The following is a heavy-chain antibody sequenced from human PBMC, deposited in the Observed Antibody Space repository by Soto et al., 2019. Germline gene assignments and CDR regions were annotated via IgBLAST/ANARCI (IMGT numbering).Heavy chain of an antibody. CDR2: IAYSGKT. D-gene: IGHD3-3*01. CDR3: ARQGAKKRSLEWLAIDP. J-gene: IGHJ5*02. Sequence: QVQLQESGPGLVKHSETLSLRCSVPGASINSDPYFWAWIRQSPGRGLEWIGSIAYSGKTYYNPSLKSRLTISVDQPNSQFSRNMSAVTAADTAVYFCARQGAKKRSLEWLAIDPWGHGTLVTVSS. CDR1: GASINSDPYF. V-gene: IGHV4-39*01.